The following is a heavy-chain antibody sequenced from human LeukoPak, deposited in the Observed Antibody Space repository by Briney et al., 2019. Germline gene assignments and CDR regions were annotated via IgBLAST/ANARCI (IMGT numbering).Heavy chain of an antibody. CDR2: IYYSGRT. D-gene: IGHD2-15*01. CDR3: ARGRYCSGGSCYSLFDY. CDR1: GGSISSSNW. J-gene: IGHJ4*02. V-gene: IGHV4-4*02. Sequence: SETLSLTCGVSGGSISSSNWWSWVRQPLGKGLEWIGEIYYSGRTNYNPSLKNRVTMSVDKSNNQFSLKLSSVTAADTAVYYCARGRYCSGGSCYSLFDYWGQGTLVTVSS.